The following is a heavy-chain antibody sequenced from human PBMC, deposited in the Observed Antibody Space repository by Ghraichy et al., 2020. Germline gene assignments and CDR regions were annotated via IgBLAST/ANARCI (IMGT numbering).Heavy chain of an antibody. Sequence: GGSLRLSCVGSGFSLRTYGMNWVRQSPGQGLAWVSYITSSSRTIFYADPVKGRFTISRDNAQNSMYLQMNSLRDEDTAIYYCARSSKVVRFYYYDGIDVWGQGTTVTVSS. CDR1: GFSLRTYG. CDR3: ARSSKVVRFYYYDGIDV. CDR2: ITSSSRTI. D-gene: IGHD2/OR15-2a*01. V-gene: IGHV3-48*02. J-gene: IGHJ6*02.